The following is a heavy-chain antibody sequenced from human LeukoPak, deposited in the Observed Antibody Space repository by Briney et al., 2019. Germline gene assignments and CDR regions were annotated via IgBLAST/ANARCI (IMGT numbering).Heavy chain of an antibody. J-gene: IGHJ4*02. Sequence: KPSETLSLTCTVSGDSISSGHYWGWIRQPPGKRLEWIGSVYHSGSTYSNPSLNSRVTISVDTSKNQFSLKLSSVTAADTAVYYCARGRYDFWSGYYTGGHFDYWGQGTLVTVSS. CDR3: ARGRYDFWSGYYTGGHFDY. V-gene: IGHV4-38-2*02. D-gene: IGHD3-3*01. CDR2: VYHSGST. CDR1: GDSISSGHY.